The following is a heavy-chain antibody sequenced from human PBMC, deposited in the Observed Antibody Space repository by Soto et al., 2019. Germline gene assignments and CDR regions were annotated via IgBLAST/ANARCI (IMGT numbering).Heavy chain of an antibody. CDR2: ISSSRSTI. V-gene: IGHV3-48*01. D-gene: IGHD3-22*01. Sequence: PGGSLRLSCAASGFTFSSYSMNWVRQAPGKGLEWVSYISSSRSTIYYADSVKGRFTISRDTATNSLYLQMNSLRVEDTAVYYCARDLSSGGYYGIDVWGQGTSVNGSP. CDR1: GFTFSSYS. CDR3: ARDLSSGGYYGIDV. J-gene: IGHJ6*01.